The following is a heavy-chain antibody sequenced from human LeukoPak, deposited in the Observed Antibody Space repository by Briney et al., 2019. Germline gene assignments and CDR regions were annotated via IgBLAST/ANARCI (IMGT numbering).Heavy chain of an antibody. D-gene: IGHD6-19*01. Sequence: SETLTLTCTVSGASISSYDWIWIRQPQGKGLEWIGHIYYDGSTNYNPSLKSRVTISVDTSKNQFSLNLSSVTAADTAVYYCARGAVAGKMSWFDPWGQGTLVTVSS. CDR1: GASISSYD. CDR2: IYYDGST. V-gene: IGHV4-59*01. CDR3: ARGAVAGKMSWFDP. J-gene: IGHJ5*02.